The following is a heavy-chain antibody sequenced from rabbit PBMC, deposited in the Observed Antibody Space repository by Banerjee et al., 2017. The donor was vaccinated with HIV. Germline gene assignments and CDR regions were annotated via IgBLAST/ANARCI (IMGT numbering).Heavy chain of an antibody. D-gene: IGHD6-1*01. CDR3: ARDGAGYAGYGYARL. CDR1: GIDFSSCG. Sequence: GSLVQPEGSLTLSCKASGIDFSSCGMSWVRQAPGKGLEWIAYIYPDYGSTDYANWVNGRFTISLDNAQNTVYLQMTSLTAADTATYFCARDGAGYAGYGYARLWGPGTLVTVS. J-gene: IGHJ6*01. CDR2: IYPDYGST. V-gene: IGHV1S47*01.